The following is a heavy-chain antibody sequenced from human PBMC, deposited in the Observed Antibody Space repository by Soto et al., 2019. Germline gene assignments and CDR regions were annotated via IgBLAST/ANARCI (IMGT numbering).Heavy chain of an antibody. CDR1: EYTFTSYY. CDR3: ARGHCSGGSCFVFLGGDPESYYYMDV. Sequence: GASVKVSCKASEYTFTSYYMHWVRQAPGQRLEWMGTINPSGGSTSYAQKFQGRVTMTRDTSTSTVYMELSSLRSEDTAVYYCARGHCSGGSCFVFLGGDPESYYYMDVRGKGTTVTGFS. D-gene: IGHD2-15*01. J-gene: IGHJ6*03. V-gene: IGHV1-46*03. CDR2: INPSGGST.